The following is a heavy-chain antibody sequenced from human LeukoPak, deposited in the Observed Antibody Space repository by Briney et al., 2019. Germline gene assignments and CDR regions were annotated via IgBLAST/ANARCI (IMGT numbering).Heavy chain of an antibody. J-gene: IGHJ6*02. CDR1: GYTFTSCY. V-gene: IGHV1-69*13. CDR2: IIPIFGTA. CDR3: ASMYYDFWSGRSDSYGMDV. D-gene: IGHD3-3*01. Sequence: SVTVSCKASGYTFTSCYMHWVRQAPGQGLEWMGGIIPIFGTANYAQKFQGRVTITADESTSTAYMELSSLRSEDTAVYYCASMYYDFWSGRSDSYGMDVWGQGTTVTVSS.